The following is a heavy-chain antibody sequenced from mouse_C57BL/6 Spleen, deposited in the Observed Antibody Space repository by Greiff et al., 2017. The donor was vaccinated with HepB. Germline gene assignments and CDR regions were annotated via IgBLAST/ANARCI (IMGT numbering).Heavy chain of an antibody. Sequence: EVKLMESGGGLVKPGGSLKLSCAASGFTFSSYAMSWVRQTPEKRLEWVATISDGGSYTYYPDNVKGRFTISRDNAKNNLYLQMSHLKSEDTAMYYCARGDLLLRSFDYWGQGTTLTVSS. CDR3: ARGDLLLRSFDY. CDR2: ISDGGSYT. CDR1: GFTFSSYA. V-gene: IGHV5-4*03. J-gene: IGHJ2*01. D-gene: IGHD1-1*01.